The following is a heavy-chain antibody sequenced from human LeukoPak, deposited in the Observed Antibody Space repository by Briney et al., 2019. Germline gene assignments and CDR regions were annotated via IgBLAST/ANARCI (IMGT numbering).Heavy chain of an antibody. J-gene: IGHJ5*02. V-gene: IGHV4-59*01. CDR2: IYYSGST. CDR1: GGSISSYY. D-gene: IGHD3-10*01. Sequence: PSETLSLTCTVSGGSISSYYWSWIRQPPGKGLEWIGYIYYSGSTNYNPSLKSRVTISVDTSKNQFSLKLSSVTAADTAVYYCARDSGPDDYRGGFDPWGQGTLVTVSS. CDR3: ARDSGPDDYRGGFDP.